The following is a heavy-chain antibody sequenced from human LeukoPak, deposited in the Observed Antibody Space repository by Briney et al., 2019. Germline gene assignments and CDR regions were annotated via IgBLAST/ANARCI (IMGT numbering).Heavy chain of an antibody. CDR3: ASYYIISLYYIDY. D-gene: IGHD3-10*01. V-gene: IGHV4-39*01. J-gene: IGHJ4*02. Sequence: PSETLSLTCTVSGGSISSSSYSWGWIRQPPGKGLEWIGSIYYSGSTYYNPSLKSRVTISVDTSKNQFSLKLSSVTAADTAVYYCASYYIISLYYIDYWGQGTLVTVSS. CDR1: GGSISSSSYS. CDR2: IYYSGST.